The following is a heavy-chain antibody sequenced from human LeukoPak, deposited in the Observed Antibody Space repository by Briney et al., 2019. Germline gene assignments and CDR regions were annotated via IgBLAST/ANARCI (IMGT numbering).Heavy chain of an antibody. CDR1: GYTFTSYG. Sequence: ASVKVSCKASGYTFTSYGISRVRQAPGQGLEWMGWISADNGNTNYAQKLQGRVTMTTDTSTSTAYMELSSLRSDVTAVYYYARDSSGYYSGTWFDPWGQGTLVTVSS. J-gene: IGHJ5*02. D-gene: IGHD3-22*01. CDR3: ARDSSGYYSGTWFDP. V-gene: IGHV1-18*01. CDR2: ISADNGNT.